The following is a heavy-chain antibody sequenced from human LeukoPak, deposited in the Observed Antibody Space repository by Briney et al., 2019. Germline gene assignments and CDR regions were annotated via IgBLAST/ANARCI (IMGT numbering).Heavy chain of an antibody. CDR2: TRNKANSYIT. CDR1: GFTFSDHF. CDR3: AKHMRATNTYSFFGLDV. J-gene: IGHJ6*02. Sequence: GGSLRLSCAASGFTFSDHFLDWVRQAPGKGLEWVGRTRNKANSYITEYAASVKGRFTISRDNAKNSLYLQLSSLRPEDTALYYCAKHMRATNTYSFFGLDVWGQGTTVTVSS. V-gene: IGHV3-72*01. D-gene: IGHD1-26*01.